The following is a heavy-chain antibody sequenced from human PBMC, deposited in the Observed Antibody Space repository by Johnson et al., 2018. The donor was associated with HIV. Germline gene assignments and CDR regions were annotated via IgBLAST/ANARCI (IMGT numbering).Heavy chain of an antibody. CDR1: GFTFSSYA. Sequence: QVQLVESGGGVVQPGRSLRLSCAASGFTFSSYAMHWVRQAPGKGLEWVAGIKYDGSNKYYADSVKGRFTITRDNSKKKQYLQMNSLRAEDTAVYYCEETPGIAAAGTGYAFDIWGQGTMVTVSS. CDR2: IKYDGSNK. V-gene: IGHV3-30*04. D-gene: IGHD6-13*01. J-gene: IGHJ3*02. CDR3: EETPGIAAAGTGYAFDI.